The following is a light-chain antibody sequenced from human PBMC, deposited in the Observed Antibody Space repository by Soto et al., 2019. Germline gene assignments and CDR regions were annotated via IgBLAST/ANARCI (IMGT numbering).Light chain of an antibody. V-gene: IGKV1-39*01. CDR1: QTIGTY. CDR2: DAS. CDR3: LQINSYPYT. J-gene: IGKJ2*01. Sequence: IEVTQSPSSLAASLGDRVTITCRASQTIGTYVNWYRQKSGAAPELLIYDASTLQSGVPSRFRGGASGTDFTLTISSLQLDDFATYYCLQINSYPYTFGQGTKLEIK.